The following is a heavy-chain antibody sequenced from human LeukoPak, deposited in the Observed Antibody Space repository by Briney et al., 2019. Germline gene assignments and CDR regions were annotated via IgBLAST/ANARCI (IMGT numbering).Heavy chain of an antibody. J-gene: IGHJ4*02. V-gene: IGHV3-30*04. CDR3: AKDPSVVITTRHTGLDY. CDR1: GFTFSSYA. CDR2: ISYDGSNK. Sequence: GRSLRLSCAASGFTFSSYAMHWVRQAPGKGLEWVAVISYDGSNKYYADSVKGRFTISRDNSKNTLYLQMNSLRAEDTAVYYCAKDPSVVITTRHTGLDYWGQGTLVTVSS. D-gene: IGHD3-22*01.